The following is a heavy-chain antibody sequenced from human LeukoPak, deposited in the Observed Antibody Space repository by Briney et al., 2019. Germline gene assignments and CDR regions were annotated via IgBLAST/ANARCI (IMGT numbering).Heavy chain of an antibody. Sequence: KTSETLSLTCAVYGGSFSGYYWSWIRQPPGKGLEWIGEINHSGSTNYNPSLKSRVTISVDTSKNQFSLKLSSVTAADTAVYYCARGFYCGGDCPDIWGQGTMVTVSS. CDR2: INHSGST. CDR3: ARGFYCGGDCPDI. CDR1: GGSFSGYY. J-gene: IGHJ3*02. V-gene: IGHV4-34*01. D-gene: IGHD2-21*02.